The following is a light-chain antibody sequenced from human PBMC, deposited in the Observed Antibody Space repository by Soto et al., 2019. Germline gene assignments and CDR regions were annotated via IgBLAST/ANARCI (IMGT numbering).Light chain of an antibody. CDR1: QRLSSN. Sequence: EIVLTQSPGTLSLSPGERATLSCRASQRLSSNLAWYQQKPGQAPRLLIYGVSTRATGVQARFSGSGSGTDFTLTISRLEPEDFAVYYCQQFGSSPRTFGQGTKVDIK. CDR2: GVS. CDR3: QQFGSSPRT. V-gene: IGKV3-20*01. J-gene: IGKJ1*01.